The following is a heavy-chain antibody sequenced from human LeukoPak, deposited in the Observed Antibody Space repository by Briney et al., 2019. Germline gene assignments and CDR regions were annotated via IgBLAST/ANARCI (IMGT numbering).Heavy chain of an antibody. D-gene: IGHD5-12*01. J-gene: IGHJ4*02. CDR3: AKGLFSGYDKYLDS. Sequence: KPGGSLRLSCVASGFAFETYTMNWVRQAPGKGLEWVSFISSTSSDINYADSVRDRFTISRDNAKNSLFLQMDSLRVEDTAVYYCAKGLFSGYDKYLDSWGQGTLVTASS. V-gene: IGHV3-21*04. CDR2: ISSTSSDI. CDR1: GFAFETYT.